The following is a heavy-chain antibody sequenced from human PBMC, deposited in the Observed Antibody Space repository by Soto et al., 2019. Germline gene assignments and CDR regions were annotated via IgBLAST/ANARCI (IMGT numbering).Heavy chain of an antibody. V-gene: IGHV1-69*13. CDR1: GASFITDF. CDR2: IIPMFEKA. CDR3: YCGRPTHYCESSVFFDY. D-gene: IGHD3-22*01. J-gene: IGHJ4*02. Sequence: SVKVSCKSSGASFITDFIRWVRQAPDHGVAYLGGIIPMFEKANYAQRFKGRVTIMADESKTTAYMELITPKSADTAVHYLYCGRPTHYCESSVFFDYLRMGNRVTVAS.